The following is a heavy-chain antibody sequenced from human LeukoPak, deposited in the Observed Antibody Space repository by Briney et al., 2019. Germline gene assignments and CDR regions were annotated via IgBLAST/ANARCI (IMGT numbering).Heavy chain of an antibody. D-gene: IGHD5-18*01. J-gene: IGHJ4*02. CDR2: ISSSSSYI. CDR1: GFTFSSYS. CDR3: ARDRAARGYSYGPDY. V-gene: IGHV3-21*01. Sequence: GGSLRLSCAASGFTFSSYSMNWVRQAPGKGLEWVSSISSSSSYIYYADSVKGRFTISRDNAKNSLYLQMNSLRAEDTAVYYCARDRAARGYSYGPDYWGQGTLVTFSS.